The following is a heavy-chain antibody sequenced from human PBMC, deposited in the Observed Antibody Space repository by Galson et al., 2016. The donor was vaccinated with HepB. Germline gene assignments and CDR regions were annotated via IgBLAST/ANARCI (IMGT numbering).Heavy chain of an antibody. CDR3: ARDFAPVVRGVIITCAPHY. CDR1: GDSISNVGRH. J-gene: IGHJ4*02. D-gene: IGHD3-10*01. CDR2: IYYSGST. Sequence: TLSLTCTVSGDSISNVGRHWGWFRQHPGKGLEWIGYIYYSGSTYYNPSLKSRVTISVDTSKSQFSLKLTSVTAADTAVYYCARDFAPVVRGVIITCAPHYWGQGTLVTVSS. V-gene: IGHV4-31*03.